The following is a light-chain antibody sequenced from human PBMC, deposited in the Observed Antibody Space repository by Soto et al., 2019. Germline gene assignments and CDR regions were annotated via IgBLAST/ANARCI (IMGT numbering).Light chain of an antibody. CDR1: QSVSSSY. V-gene: IGKV3-20*01. Sequence: EIVLTQSPGTLSLSPGERATRSCRASQSVSSSYLAWYQQKPGQAPRLLIYGASSRATGIPDRFSGSGSGTDFTLTISRLEGEDFAVYYCQQYGSSPWTFGQGTKVEIK. CDR3: QQYGSSPWT. CDR2: GAS. J-gene: IGKJ1*01.